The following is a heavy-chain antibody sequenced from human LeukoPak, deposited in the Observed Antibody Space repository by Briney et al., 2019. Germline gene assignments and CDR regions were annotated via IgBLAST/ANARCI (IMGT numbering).Heavy chain of an antibody. CDR1: GFTFRMSG. D-gene: IGHD3-10*01. V-gene: IGHV3-30*04. CDR3: AKDHAGSGRAFEY. CDR2: MSSDGIKS. Sequence: PGTSLRLSCATSGFTFRMSGVHWVRQAPGKGLEWVALMSSDGIKSYCADSVKGRFTVSRDTSKDIVYLQMNSLSADDTGIYYCAKDHAGSGRAFEYWGQGTLLTVSS. J-gene: IGHJ4*02.